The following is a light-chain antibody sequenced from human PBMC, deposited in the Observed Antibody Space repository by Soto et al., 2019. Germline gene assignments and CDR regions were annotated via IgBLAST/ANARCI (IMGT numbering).Light chain of an antibody. CDR1: SSDVGSYNL. Sequence: QSALTQPASVSGSPGQSITISCTGTSSDVGSYNLVSWYQQHPGKAPKLMIYEGSKRHSWVSNRFSGSKSGNTASLTISGLQAENEADYYCCSYAGSSTGVFGGGTEATVL. J-gene: IGLJ3*02. V-gene: IGLV2-23*01. CDR3: CSYAGSSTGV. CDR2: EGS.